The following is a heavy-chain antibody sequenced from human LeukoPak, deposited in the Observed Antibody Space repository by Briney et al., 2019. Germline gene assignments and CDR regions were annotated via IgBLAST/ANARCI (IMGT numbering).Heavy chain of an antibody. CDR1: GGSFSGYY. J-gene: IGHJ6*03. CDR3: ASLGRKSYCSSTSCYRYYYYYMDV. D-gene: IGHD2-2*01. V-gene: IGHV4-34*01. CDR2: INHSGST. Sequence: SETLSLTCAVYGGSFSGYYWSWIRQPPGKGLEWIGEINHSGSTNYNPSLKSRVTISVDTSKNQFSLKLSSVTATDTAVYYCASLGRKSYCSSTSCYRYYYYYMDVWGKGTTVTVSS.